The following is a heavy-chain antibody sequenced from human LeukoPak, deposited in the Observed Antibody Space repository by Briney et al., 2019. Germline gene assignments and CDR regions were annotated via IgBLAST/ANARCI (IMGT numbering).Heavy chain of an antibody. CDR2: IYYSGST. J-gene: IGHJ4*02. Sequence: SETLSLTCTVSGGSVSSGSYYWSWIRQPPGKGLEWIGYIYYSGSTNYNPSLKSRVTISVDTSKNQFSLKLSSVTAADTAVYYCARGRGTSWGQGTLVTVSS. CDR1: GGSVSSGSYY. D-gene: IGHD2-15*01. V-gene: IGHV4-61*01. CDR3: ARGRGTS.